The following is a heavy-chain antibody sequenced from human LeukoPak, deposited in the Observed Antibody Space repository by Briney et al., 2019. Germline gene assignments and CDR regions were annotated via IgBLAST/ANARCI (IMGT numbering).Heavy chain of an antibody. CDR2: IIQIFGTA. J-gene: IGHJ4*02. CDR1: GGTFSSYA. V-gene: IGHV1-69*13. CDR3: ARASTAGNLDY. D-gene: IGHD6-13*01. Sequence: GASVKVSCKDSGGTFSSYAIRWVRQARGQGLEWMGGIIQIFGTANYAQKFQGRVTITPDESTSTAYMELSSLRSEDTAVYYCARASTAGNLDYWGQGTLVTVSS.